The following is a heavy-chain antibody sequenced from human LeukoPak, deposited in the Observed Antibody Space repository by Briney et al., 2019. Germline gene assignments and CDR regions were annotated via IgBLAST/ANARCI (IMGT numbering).Heavy chain of an antibody. CDR3: ARVYDTVTDNWFDP. CDR1: GYSISSGYY. CDR2: IYHSGST. D-gene: IGHD4-17*01. V-gene: IGHV4-38-2*02. J-gene: IGHJ5*02. Sequence: SETLSLTCTVSGYSISSGYYWGWIRQPPGKGLEWIGSIYHSGSTYYNPSLKSRVTISVDTSKNQFSLKLSSVTAADTAVYYCARVYDTVTDNWFDPWGQGTLVTVSS.